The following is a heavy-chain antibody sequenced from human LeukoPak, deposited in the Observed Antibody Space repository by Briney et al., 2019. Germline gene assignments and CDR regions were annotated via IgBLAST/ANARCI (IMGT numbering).Heavy chain of an antibody. Sequence: GGALRLSCAAPGVTLSSYAMRWVRQATGKGLEWVSAISGSGGSNYYADSVKGRFTISRDNSKNTLYLQMNSLRAEDTAVYYCADGLSPFDYWGQGTLVTVSS. V-gene: IGHV3-23*01. J-gene: IGHJ4*02. CDR1: GVTLSSYA. CDR2: ISGSGGSN. CDR3: ADGLSPFDY. D-gene: IGHD3-9*01.